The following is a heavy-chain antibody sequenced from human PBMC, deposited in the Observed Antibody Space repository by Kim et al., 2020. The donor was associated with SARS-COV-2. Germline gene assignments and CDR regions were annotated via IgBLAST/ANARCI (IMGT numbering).Heavy chain of an antibody. D-gene: IGHD6-6*01. CDR2: IYYSGST. J-gene: IGHJ5*02. CDR1: GGSISSSSYY. Sequence: SETLSLTCTVSGGSISSSSYYWGWIRQPPGKGLEWIGSIYYSGSTYYNPSLKSRVTISVDTSKNQFSLKLSSVTAADTAVYYCARHLMVGIAARPNWFDPWGQGTLVTVSS. V-gene: IGHV4-39*01. CDR3: ARHLMVGIAARPNWFDP.